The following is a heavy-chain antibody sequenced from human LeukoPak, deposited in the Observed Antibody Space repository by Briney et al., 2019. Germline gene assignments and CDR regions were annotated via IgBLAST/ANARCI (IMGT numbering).Heavy chain of an antibody. CDR3: AKCPSRSGSYYKYYFDY. Sequence: GGFLRISCAAPGFTFSSYAMSWVRQAPGKGPEWVSAISGSGGSTYYADSVKGRFTISRDNSKNTLYLQMNSLRAEDTAVYYCAKCPSRSGSYYKYYFDYWGQGTLVTVSS. CDR1: GFTFSSYA. CDR2: ISGSGGST. V-gene: IGHV3-23*01. D-gene: IGHD3-10*01. J-gene: IGHJ4*02.